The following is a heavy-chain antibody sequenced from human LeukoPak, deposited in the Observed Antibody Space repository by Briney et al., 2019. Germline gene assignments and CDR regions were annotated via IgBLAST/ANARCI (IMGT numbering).Heavy chain of an antibody. Sequence: PSETLSLTCTVSGGSVSSGSYYWSWIRQPPGKGLEWIGYIYYSGSTNYNPSLKSRVTISVDTSKNQFSLKLSSVTAADTAVYYCARDARCPSTNCYAIGGLDHWGQGTLVTVSS. D-gene: IGHD2-2*01. CDR3: ARDARCPSTNCYAIGGLDH. CDR1: GGSVSSGSYY. CDR2: IYYSGST. V-gene: IGHV4-61*01. J-gene: IGHJ4*02.